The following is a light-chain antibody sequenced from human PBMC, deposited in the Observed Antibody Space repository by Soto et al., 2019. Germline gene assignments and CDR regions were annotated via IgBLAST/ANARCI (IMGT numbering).Light chain of an antibody. CDR2: DAS. Sequence: IQMTQSPSTLSASVGDRVTITCRASQSISSWLAWYQQKPGKAPKLLIYDASSLESGVPSRFSGSGSGTEFTLTISSLQPDDFATYYCQQYNSYSPTFGQGTQVDIK. J-gene: IGKJ1*01. CDR3: QQYNSYSPT. CDR1: QSISSW. V-gene: IGKV1-5*01.